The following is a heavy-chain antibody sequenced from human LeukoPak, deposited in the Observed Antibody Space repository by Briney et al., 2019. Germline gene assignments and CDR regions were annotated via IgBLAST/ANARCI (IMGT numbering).Heavy chain of an antibody. CDR3: AGDFLRGAPDYLDQ. D-gene: IGHD3-10*01. J-gene: IGHJ4*02. CDR1: GFTFSSYP. V-gene: IGHV3-30*14. CDR2: IGYDGVNK. Sequence: PGGSLRLSCVASGFTFSSYPMHWVRQAPGKGLEWVAVIGYDGVNKFYTDSVQGRFTISRDDSKNTLYLQMDSLRPEDTAMYYCAGDFLRGAPDYLDQWGQGTLVTVSS.